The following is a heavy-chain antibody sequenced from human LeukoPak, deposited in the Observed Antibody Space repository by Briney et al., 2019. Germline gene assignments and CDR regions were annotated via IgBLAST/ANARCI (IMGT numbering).Heavy chain of an antibody. V-gene: IGHV2-5*01. CDR2: IYWNDSK. Sequence: SGPALVKPTETLTLTCNFSGFSLTTTGVRVGWIRQPPGKAPEWLVVIYWNDSKYYRPSLQNRVAVTKDTSNTQVVLTMTNMDPVDTATYYCAKYGAGWFFDYWGQGVLVTVSS. CDR1: GFSLTTTGVR. CDR3: AKYGAGWFFDY. D-gene: IGHD6-19*01. J-gene: IGHJ4*02.